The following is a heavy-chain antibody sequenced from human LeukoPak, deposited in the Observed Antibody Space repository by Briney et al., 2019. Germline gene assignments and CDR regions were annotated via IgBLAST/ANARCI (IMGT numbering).Heavy chain of an antibody. D-gene: IGHD2-2*01. V-gene: IGHV1-46*01. CDR1: GYTFTSYY. CDR2: INPSGGST. CDR3: ARDGRDNDCSSTSCHQSYYYMDV. Sequence: ASVKVSCKASGYTFTSYYMHWVRQAPGQGLEWMGIINPSGGSTSYAQKFQGGVTMTRDMSTSTVYMELSSLRSEDTAVYYCARDGRDNDCSSTSCHQSYYYMDVWGKGTTVTVSS. J-gene: IGHJ6*03.